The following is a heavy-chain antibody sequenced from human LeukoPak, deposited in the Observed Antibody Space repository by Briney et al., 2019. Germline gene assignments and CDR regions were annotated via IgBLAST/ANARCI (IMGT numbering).Heavy chain of an antibody. CDR2: ISSDGTNK. CDR3: AREAGGYYQYFDS. V-gene: IGHV3-30*04. D-gene: IGHD3-22*01. Sequence: PGRSLRLSCATSGFTFTTYALHWVRQAPGKGLEWVALISSDGTNKYYADSVKGRFTISRDNYQDTVFLQMNSLRAEDTALYYCAREAGGYYQYFDSWGQGTLVTVSS. J-gene: IGHJ4*02. CDR1: GFTFTTYA.